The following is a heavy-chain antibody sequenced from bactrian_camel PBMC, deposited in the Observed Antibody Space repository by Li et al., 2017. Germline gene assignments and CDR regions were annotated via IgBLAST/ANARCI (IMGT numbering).Heavy chain of an antibody. Sequence: VQLVESGGGSVQAGGSLKLTCAASGFRFEDYPMSWVRQVAGKELEWIAQIDYSGTLTRYNNGMEGRFTLSQDNAKNTVFLQMDNLKTEDTGTYYCATSRRYIFNWNRASEYEYWGQGTQVTVS. D-gene: IGHD8*01. CDR3: ATSRRYIFNWNRASEYEY. J-gene: IGHJ4*01. CDR1: GFRFEDYP. V-gene: IGHV3-1*01. CDR2: IDYSGTLT.